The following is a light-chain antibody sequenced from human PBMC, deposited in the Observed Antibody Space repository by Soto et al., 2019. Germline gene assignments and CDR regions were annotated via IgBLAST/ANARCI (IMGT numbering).Light chain of an antibody. V-gene: IGKV3-15*01. CDR3: QQYNNWPT. CDR1: QSVSSN. Sequence: EIVMTQSPATLSVSPGERATLFCRASQSVSSNLAWYQQKPGQAPRLLIYGASTRATGIPARFSGSGSGTDFTLTISSLQSEDFAVYYWQQYNNWPTFGQGSKVEIK. CDR2: GAS. J-gene: IGKJ1*01.